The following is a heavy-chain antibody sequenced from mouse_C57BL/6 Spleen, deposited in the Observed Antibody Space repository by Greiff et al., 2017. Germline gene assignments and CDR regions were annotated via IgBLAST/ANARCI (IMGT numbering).Heavy chain of an antibody. J-gene: IGHJ2*01. CDR2: IYPGSGST. CDR1: GYTFTSYW. D-gene: IGHD1-1*01. V-gene: IGHV1-55*01. Sequence: QVQLQQPGAELVKPGASVKMSCTASGYTFTSYWITWVQQRPGQGLSWFGVIYPGSGSTNYNEKFTSKATLTVATSSSTAYMELRSLTSEDSAVYYGTRADYYGSSYDYWGQGTTLTVSS. CDR3: TRADYYGSSYDY.